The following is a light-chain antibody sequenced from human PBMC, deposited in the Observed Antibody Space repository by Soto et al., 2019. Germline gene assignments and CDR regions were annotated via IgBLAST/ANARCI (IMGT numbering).Light chain of an antibody. CDR3: QHRSSVPVYS. V-gene: IGKV1-39*01. Sequence: DIQMTQSPSSLSVSVGDRVTITCRASQSISIYLNWYQQKQGKAPKLQIYAASSLQSGVPSRFSCSGSVTDFTRTISSLQPEEFATYYCQHRSSVPVYSVGQGTKLEIK. CDR1: QSISIY. J-gene: IGKJ2*03. CDR2: AAS.